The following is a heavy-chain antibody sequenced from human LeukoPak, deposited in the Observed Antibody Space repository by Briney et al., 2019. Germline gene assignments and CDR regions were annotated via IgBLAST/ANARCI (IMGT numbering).Heavy chain of an antibody. CDR2: ISAYNGNT. CDR3: ARGRAAPGPNYYYYMDV. D-gene: IGHD6-6*01. Sequence: ASVKVSCKASGYTFTSYGISWVRQAPGQGLEWMGWISAYNGNTNYAQKLQGRVTMTTDTSTSTAYMELRSLRSDDTAVYYCARGRAAPGPNYYYYMDVWGKGTTVTVSS. J-gene: IGHJ6*03. CDR1: GYTFTSYG. V-gene: IGHV1-18*01.